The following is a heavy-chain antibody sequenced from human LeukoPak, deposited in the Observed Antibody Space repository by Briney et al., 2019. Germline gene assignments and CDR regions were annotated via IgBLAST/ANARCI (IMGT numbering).Heavy chain of an antibody. D-gene: IGHD7-27*01. CDR1: GGSVRRGNYY. J-gene: IGHJ4*02. V-gene: IGHV4-61*02. CDR3: ASLTGEGAYFDY. CDR2: IYTSGTT. Sequence: SETLSLTCTVSGGSVRRGNYYWTWIRQPAGSGLEWIGRIYTSGTTDYNPSLRTRVTISVDASRNQFSLNLSSVTAADTAVYYCASLTGEGAYFDYWGQGTLVTVSS.